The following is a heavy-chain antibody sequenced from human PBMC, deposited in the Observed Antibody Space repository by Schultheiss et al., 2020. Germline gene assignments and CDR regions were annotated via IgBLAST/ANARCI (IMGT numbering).Heavy chain of an antibody. D-gene: IGHD6-19*01. J-gene: IGHJ4*02. CDR2: IYTSGST. CDR1: GGSISSGSYY. Sequence: SETLSLTCTVSGGSISSGSYYWSWIRQPAGKGLEWIGRIYTSGSTNYNPSLKSRVTISVDTSKNQFSLKLSSVTAADTAVYYCARGVAGNKYWGQGTLVTVSS. CDR3: ARGVAGNKY. V-gene: IGHV4-61*02.